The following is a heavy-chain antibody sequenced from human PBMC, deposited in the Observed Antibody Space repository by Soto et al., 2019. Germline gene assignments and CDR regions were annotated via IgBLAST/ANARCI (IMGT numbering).Heavy chain of an antibody. CDR1: GYTFTSYG. Sequence: QVQLVQSGAEVKKPGASVKVSCKASGYTFTSYGISWVRQAPGQGLEWMGWISAYNGNTNYAQKLQGRVTMTTDTSXXTAYMELRSLRSDDTAVYYCARARERLVRLYAFDIWGQGTMVTVSS. D-gene: IGHD6-6*01. V-gene: IGHV1-18*01. J-gene: IGHJ3*02. CDR2: ISAYNGNT. CDR3: ARARERLVRLYAFDI.